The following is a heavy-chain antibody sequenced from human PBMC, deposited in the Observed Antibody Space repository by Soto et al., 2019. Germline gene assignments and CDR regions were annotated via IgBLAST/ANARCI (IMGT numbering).Heavy chain of an antibody. V-gene: IGHV1-46*01. Sequence: ASVKVSCKASGYTFTSYYMHWVRQAPGQGLEWMGIINPSGGSTSYAQKFQGRVTMTRDTSTSTVYMELSSLRSEDTAVYYCASVITGTTAAYYYYYGMDVWGQGTTVTVSS. CDR2: INPSGGST. CDR1: GYTFTSYY. J-gene: IGHJ6*02. D-gene: IGHD1-20*01. CDR3: ASVITGTTAAYYYYYGMDV.